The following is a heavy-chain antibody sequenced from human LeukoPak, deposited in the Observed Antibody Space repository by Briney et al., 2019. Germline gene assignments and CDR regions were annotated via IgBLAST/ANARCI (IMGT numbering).Heavy chain of an antibody. V-gene: IGHV1-2*02. CDR1: GYTFTGYY. Sequence: ASVKVSCKASGYTFTGYYMHWVRQAPGQGLEWMGWINPNSGGTNYAQKFQGRVTMTRDTSISTAYMELSRLRSDDTAVYYCARAGYCSSTSCYALQRGFDPWGQGTLVTASS. J-gene: IGHJ5*02. D-gene: IGHD2-2*01. CDR3: ARAGYCSSTSCYALQRGFDP. CDR2: INPNSGGT.